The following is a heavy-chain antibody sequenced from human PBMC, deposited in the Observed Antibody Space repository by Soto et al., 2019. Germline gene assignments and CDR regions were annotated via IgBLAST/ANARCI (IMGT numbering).Heavy chain of an antibody. V-gene: IGHV4-39*01. D-gene: IGHD6-13*01. J-gene: IGHJ6*02. CDR3: ASPGVAAAEYYYGMDV. CDR1: GGSISSSSYY. CDR2: IYYSGST. Sequence: SETLSLTCTVSGGSISSSSYYWGWIRQPPGKGLEWIGSIYYSGSTYYNPSLKSRVTISVDTSKNQFSLKLSSVTAADTAVYYCASPGVAAAEYYYGMDVWGQGTTVTFSS.